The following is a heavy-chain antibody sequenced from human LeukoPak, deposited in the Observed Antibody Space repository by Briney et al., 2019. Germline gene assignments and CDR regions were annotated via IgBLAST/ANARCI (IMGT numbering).Heavy chain of an antibody. CDR2: ISSSGST. Sequence: SETLSLTCTISGVSLIGYYWTWIRQPAGKGLEWIGRISSSGSTNYNPSLKSRVPMSVDTSKNQVSPRLSSVTAADTAVYYCARARSGWYFDYWGQGNLVTVSS. J-gene: IGHJ4*02. CDR3: ARARSGWYFDY. CDR1: GVSLIGYY. V-gene: IGHV4-4*07. D-gene: IGHD6-19*01.